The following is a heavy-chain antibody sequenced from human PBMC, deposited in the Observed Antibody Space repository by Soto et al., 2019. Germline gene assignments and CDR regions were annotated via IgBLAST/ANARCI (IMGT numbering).Heavy chain of an antibody. CDR1: GGSFSSSTYY. CDR3: ARKPYDSTGYYYGA. Sequence: QLQLQESGPGLVKPSETLSLTCTVSGGSFSSSTYYWGWIRQPPGKGLEWIGSMYSGGNTYYNPSLKSRVTVSVDTSKNHFSPKLTSVTAADTAMYYCARKPYDSTGYYYGAWGQGTLVTVSS. J-gene: IGHJ1*01. CDR2: MYSGGNT. V-gene: IGHV4-39*02. D-gene: IGHD3-22*01.